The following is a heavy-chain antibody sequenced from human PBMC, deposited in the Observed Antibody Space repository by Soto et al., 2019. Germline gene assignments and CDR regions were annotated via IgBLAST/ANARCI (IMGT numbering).Heavy chain of an antibody. CDR1: GGTFSSYA. V-gene: IGHV1-69*13. J-gene: IGHJ6*02. Sequence: SVKVSCKASGGTFSSYAISWVRQAPGQGLEWMGGIIPIFGTANYAQKFQGRVTITADESTSTAYMELSSLRSEDTAVYYCEREGVVPAAIGGHYYYYGMDVWGQGTTVTVSS. CDR3: EREGVVPAAIGGHYYYYGMDV. CDR2: IIPIFGTA. D-gene: IGHD2-2*01.